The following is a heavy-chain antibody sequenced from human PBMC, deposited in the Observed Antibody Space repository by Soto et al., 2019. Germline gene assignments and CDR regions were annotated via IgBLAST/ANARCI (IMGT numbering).Heavy chain of an antibody. CDR3: AREKGSSLPLDYYGMDV. Sequence: QVQLVQSGAEVKKPGSSVKVSCKASGGTFSSYAISWVRQAPGQGLEWMGGIIPIFGTANYAQKFQGRVTITADESTSTAYMELSSLRSEDTAVYYCAREKGSSLPLDYYGMDVWGQGTTVTVSS. D-gene: IGHD6-13*01. V-gene: IGHV1-69*01. CDR1: GGTFSSYA. CDR2: IIPIFGTA. J-gene: IGHJ6*02.